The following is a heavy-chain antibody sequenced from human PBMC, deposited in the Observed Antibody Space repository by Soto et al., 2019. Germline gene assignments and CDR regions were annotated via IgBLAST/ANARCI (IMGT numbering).Heavy chain of an antibody. CDR2: INDSGNI. Sequence: QVQLQQWGAGLLKPSETLSLTCAVYGGSFSGYQWTWIRQTPGKGLEWIGEINDSGNINYNPSLKSRVTILVDTAKKLISLKLSSVTAADTAVYYCARGLILWFGELSRRAGYYSYMDVWGKGTSVTVSS. J-gene: IGHJ6*03. CDR3: ARGLILWFGELSRRAGYYSYMDV. CDR1: GGSFSGYQ. V-gene: IGHV4-34*01. D-gene: IGHD3-10*01.